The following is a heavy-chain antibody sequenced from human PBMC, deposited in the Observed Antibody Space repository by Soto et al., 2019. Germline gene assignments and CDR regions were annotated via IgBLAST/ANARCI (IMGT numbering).Heavy chain of an antibody. Sequence: QVQLQESGPGLVKPSQTLSLTCTVSGGSISSXXYYWNWIRQHPGQGLEWIGYIFYIGSTYYNPXXKSXVXIXXXXXXXXXSLKLNSVTAADTAVYYCARSVFPWGQGTLVTVSS. CDR1: GGSISSXXYY. V-gene: IGHV4-31*03. J-gene: IGHJ5*02. CDR2: IFYIGST. CDR3: ARSVFP.